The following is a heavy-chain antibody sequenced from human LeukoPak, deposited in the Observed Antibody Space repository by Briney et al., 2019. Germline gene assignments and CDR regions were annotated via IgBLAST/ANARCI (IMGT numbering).Heavy chain of an antibody. CDR3: ARYSGNYGLDY. Sequence: PVGSLRLSCAASVFTFSNYVIHWVRQPPGKGLEWVSLIRYDGSSKYYADSVRGRFTISRDNSKNTLYLQMNSLRAEDTAVYYCARYSGNYGLDYWGQGTLVTVSS. J-gene: IGHJ4*02. CDR2: IRYDGSSK. V-gene: IGHV3-30*02. CDR1: VFTFSNYV. D-gene: IGHD4-17*01.